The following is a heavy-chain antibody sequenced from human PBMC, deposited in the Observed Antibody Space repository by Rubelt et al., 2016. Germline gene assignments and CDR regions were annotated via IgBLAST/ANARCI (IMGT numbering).Heavy chain of an antibody. CDR1: GESFSGYY. Sequence: QVQLQQWGAGLLKPSETLSLTCAVYGESFSGYYWSWIRQPPGKGLEWIGEINHTGSTNYNPSLKSRVTISINTSKNQFSLKGGSVTAADTAVYYCARQGGSSGWYPFDYWGQGTLVTVSS. D-gene: IGHD6-19*01. J-gene: IGHJ4*02. CDR3: ARQGGSSGWYPFDY. V-gene: IGHV4-34*01. CDR2: INHTGST.